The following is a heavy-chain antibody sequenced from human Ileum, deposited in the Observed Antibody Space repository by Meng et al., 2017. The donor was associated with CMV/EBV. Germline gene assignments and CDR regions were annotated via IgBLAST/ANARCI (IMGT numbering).Heavy chain of an antibody. CDR2: IYYSGST. V-gene: IGHV4-59*01. CDR3: ARIGTTSRFGAFDI. J-gene: IGHJ3*02. CDR1: VGSLSSYF. D-gene: IGHD1-1*01. Sequence: GSLRLSCTLSVGSLSSYFWSWIRQPPGKGLEWIAYIYYSGSTNYNPSLKSRVTISVDTSRNQFSLSLSSVTAADTAVYYCARIGTTSRFGAFDIWGQGTMVTVSS.